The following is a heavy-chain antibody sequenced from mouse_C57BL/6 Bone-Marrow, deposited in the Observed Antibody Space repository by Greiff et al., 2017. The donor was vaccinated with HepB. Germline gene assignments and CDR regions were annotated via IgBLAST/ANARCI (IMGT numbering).Heavy chain of an antibody. J-gene: IGHJ4*01. CDR3: ARDADLSYAMDY. CDR2: SRNKANDYTT. CDR1: GFTFSDFY. V-gene: IGHV7-1*01. Sequence: EVKVVESGGGLVQSGRSLRLSCATSGFTFSDFYMEWVRQAPGKGLEWIAASRNKANDYTTEYSASVKGRFIVSKDTSQSILYLQMNAPRAEDAAIYYCARDADLSYAMDYWGQGTSVTVSS.